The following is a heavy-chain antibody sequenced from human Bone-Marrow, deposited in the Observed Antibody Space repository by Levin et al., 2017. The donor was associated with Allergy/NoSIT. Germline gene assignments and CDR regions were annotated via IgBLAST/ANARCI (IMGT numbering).Heavy chain of an antibody. CDR3: ARVDYDSTGFSDFDY. V-gene: IGHV3-7*01. CDR1: GFIIGDYY. D-gene: IGHD3-22*01. Sequence: SGGSLRLSCAASGFIIGDYYMSWVRQAPGKGLEWVATINQDGSETFYVDSVKGRFTISRDKAKKSVYLQMNTLRVEDSAVYYCARVDYDSTGFSDFDYWGQGTLVTVSS. CDR2: INQDGSET. J-gene: IGHJ4*02.